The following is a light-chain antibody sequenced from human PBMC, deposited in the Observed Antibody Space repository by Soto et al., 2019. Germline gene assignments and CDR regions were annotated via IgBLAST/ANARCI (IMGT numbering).Light chain of an antibody. V-gene: IGKV3-20*01. J-gene: IGKJ1*01. CDR3: QQYHSSPRT. CDR1: QSFGSGL. CDR2: GAS. Sequence: EIVLTQSPGTLSLSPGERATLSCRASQSFGSGLLAWYQQKPGQAPRLVIYGASSRATGIPDRFSGSGSGTDFTLTISRLEPEDFAVYYCQQYHSSPRTFGQGTKVEFK.